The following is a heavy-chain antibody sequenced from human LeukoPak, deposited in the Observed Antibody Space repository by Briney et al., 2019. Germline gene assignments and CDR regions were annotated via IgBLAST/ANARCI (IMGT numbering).Heavy chain of an antibody. Sequence: GGSLRLSCAASGFTFSSYSMNWVRQAPGKGLEWVSYISSSSSYTNYADSVKGRFTISRDNAKNSLYLQMNSLRAEDTAVYYCARRSYGDSFDYWGQGTLVTVSS. CDR1: GFTFSSYS. V-gene: IGHV3-21*05. CDR3: ARRSYGDSFDY. D-gene: IGHD4-17*01. J-gene: IGHJ4*02. CDR2: ISSSSSYT.